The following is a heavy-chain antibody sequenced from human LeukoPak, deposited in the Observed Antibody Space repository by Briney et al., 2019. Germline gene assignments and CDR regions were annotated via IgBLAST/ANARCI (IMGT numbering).Heavy chain of an antibody. V-gene: IGHV1-2*02. CDR2: INPNSGGT. J-gene: IGHJ6*03. Sequence: GASVKVSCKASGYTFTGYYMHWVRQAPGQGLEWMGWINPNSGGTNYAQKFQGRVTMTRDTSISTAYMELSSLRSEDTAVYYCARGSNPRYYYYYYYMDVWGKGTTVTVSS. D-gene: IGHD2-15*01. CDR3: ARGSNPRYYYYYYYMDV. CDR1: GYTFTGYY.